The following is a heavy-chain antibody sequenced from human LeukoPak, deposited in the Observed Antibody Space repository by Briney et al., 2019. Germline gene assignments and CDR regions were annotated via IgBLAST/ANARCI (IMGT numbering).Heavy chain of an antibody. CDR1: GFTFSSYA. CDR3: AKFGYSSGWGEIDY. J-gene: IGHJ4*02. Sequence: GGSLRLSCVVSGFTFSSYAMSWVRQAPGKGLEWVSAISGSGGSTYYADSVKGRFTISRDNSKNTLYLQMNSLRAEDTAVYYCAKFGYSSGWGEIDYWGQGTLVTVSS. CDR2: ISGSGGST. D-gene: IGHD6-19*01. V-gene: IGHV3-23*01.